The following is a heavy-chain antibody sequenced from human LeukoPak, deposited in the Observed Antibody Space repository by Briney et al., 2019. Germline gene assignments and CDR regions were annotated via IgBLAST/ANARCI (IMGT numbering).Heavy chain of an antibody. CDR1: GYSISSGYY. CDR2: IYHSGST. Sequence: SETLSLTCTVSGYSISSGYYWGWIRQPPGKGLEWIGSIYHSGSTYYNPSLKSRVTISVDTSKNQFSLKLSSVTAADTAAYYCARRGGIIRGVASYYYMDVWGKGTTVTISS. D-gene: IGHD3-10*01. CDR3: ARRGGIIRGVASYYYMDV. V-gene: IGHV4-38-2*02. J-gene: IGHJ6*03.